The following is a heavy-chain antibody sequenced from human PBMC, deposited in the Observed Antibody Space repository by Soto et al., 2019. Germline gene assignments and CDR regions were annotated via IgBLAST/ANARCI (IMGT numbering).Heavy chain of an antibody. CDR2: IYYSGST. CDR3: ARYFGVVIMSERAFDI. J-gene: IGHJ3*02. Sequence: QVQLQESGPGLVKPSQTLSLTCTVSGGSISSGGYYWSWIRQHPGKGLEWIGYIYYSGSTYYNPSLKSRVTISVDTSKNQFSLNLSSVTAADTAVYYCARYFGVVIMSERAFDIWGQGTMVTVSS. D-gene: IGHD3-3*01. V-gene: IGHV4-31*03. CDR1: GGSISSGGYY.